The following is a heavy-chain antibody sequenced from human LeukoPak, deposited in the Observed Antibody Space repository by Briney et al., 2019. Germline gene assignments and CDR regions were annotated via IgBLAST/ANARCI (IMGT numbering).Heavy chain of an antibody. Sequence: GGSLILSCAVSGFTFSDHYMDWVRQAPGKGLEWVGRSRNKANSYTTEYAASVKGRFTISRDNSKNSLYLQMNSLKTEDTAVYYCARDGYDSSGYVYHDYWGQGTLVTVSS. J-gene: IGHJ4*02. CDR3: ARDGYDSSGYVYHDY. CDR2: SRNKANSYTT. V-gene: IGHV3-72*01. D-gene: IGHD3-22*01. CDR1: GFTFSDHY.